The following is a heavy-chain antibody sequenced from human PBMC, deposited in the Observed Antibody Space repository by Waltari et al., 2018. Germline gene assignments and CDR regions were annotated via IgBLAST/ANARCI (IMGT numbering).Heavy chain of an antibody. J-gene: IGHJ4*02. Sequence: EVQLVESGGGLVKPGGSLRLSCAASGFPFSSYSMNWVRQAPGKGLEWVSSISSSSSYIYYADSVKGRFTISRDNAKNSLYLQMNSLRAEDTAVYYCARELYDILTGSQYYFDYWGQGTLVTVSS. CDR3: ARELYDILTGSQYYFDY. V-gene: IGHV3-21*01. CDR1: GFPFSSYS. D-gene: IGHD3-9*01. CDR2: ISSSSSYI.